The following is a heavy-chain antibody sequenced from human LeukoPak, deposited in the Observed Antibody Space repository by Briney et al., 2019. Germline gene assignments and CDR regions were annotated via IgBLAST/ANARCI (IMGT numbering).Heavy chain of an antibody. CDR2: IHTDGSRT. J-gene: IGHJ3*02. Sequence: GGSLRLSCVAHGFTFTDSWMRWVRQAPGKGLVWVSQIHTDGSRTNYADSVRGRFSISIDSAKNTLYLQMSSLRVEDTAVYYCAREVDAFDIWGQGTMVTVSS. V-gene: IGHV3-74*01. CDR3: AREVDAFDI. CDR1: GFTFTDSW.